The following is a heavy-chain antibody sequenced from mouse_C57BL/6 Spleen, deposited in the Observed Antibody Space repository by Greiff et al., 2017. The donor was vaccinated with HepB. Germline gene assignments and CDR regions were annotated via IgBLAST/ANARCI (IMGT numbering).Heavy chain of an antibody. CDR3: ASETFTY. J-gene: IGHJ3*01. Sequence: EVNVVESGGGLVKPGGSLKLSCAASGFTFSDYGMHWVRQAPEKGLEWVAYNSSGSSTIYYADTVKGRFTISRDNAKNTLFLQMTSLRSEDTAMYYCASETFTYWGQGTLVTVSA. CDR2: NSSGSSTI. V-gene: IGHV5-17*01. CDR1: GFTFSDYG.